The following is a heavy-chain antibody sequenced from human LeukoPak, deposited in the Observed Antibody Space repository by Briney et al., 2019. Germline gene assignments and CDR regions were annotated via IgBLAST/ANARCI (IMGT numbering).Heavy chain of an antibody. CDR1: GYTFTGYY. J-gene: IGHJ5*02. D-gene: IGHD3-22*01. V-gene: IGHV1-2*06. Sequence: ASVKVSCTASGYTFTGYYMHWVRQAPGQGLEWMGRINPNSGGTNYAQKFQGRVTMTRDTSISTAYMELSRLRSDDTAVYYCARMRGGDPQYYYDSSGYGPWGQGTLVTVSS. CDR3: ARMRGGDPQYYYDSSGYGP. CDR2: INPNSGGT.